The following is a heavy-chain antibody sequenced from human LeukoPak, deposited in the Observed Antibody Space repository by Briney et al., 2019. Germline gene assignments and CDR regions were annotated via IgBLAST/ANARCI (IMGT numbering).Heavy chain of an antibody. CDR3: AREGLDYGGTLNWFDP. CDR1: GGSISSSSYY. D-gene: IGHD4-23*01. CDR2: IYYSGST. Sequence: SETLSLTCTVSGGSISSSSYYWGWIRQPPGKGLEWIGGIYYSGSTYYNPSLKSRVTISVDTSKNQFSLKVTSVTAADTAVYYCAREGLDYGGTLNWFDPWGQGTLVTVSS. J-gene: IGHJ5*02. V-gene: IGHV4-39*07.